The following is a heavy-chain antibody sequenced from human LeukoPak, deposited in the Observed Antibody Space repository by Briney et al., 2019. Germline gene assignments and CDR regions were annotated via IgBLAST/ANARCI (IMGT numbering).Heavy chain of an antibody. CDR3: ARGPLADDYGDYGPLDY. CDR1: GFTFSNYA. V-gene: IGHV3-30-3*01. CDR2: ISYDGSNK. J-gene: IGHJ4*02. Sequence: PGGSLRLSCAASGFTFSNYAMHWVRQAPGKGLEWVAVISYDGSNKYYADSVKGRFTISRDNSKNTLYLQMNSLRAEDTAVYYCARGPLADDYGDYGPLDYWGQGTLVPVSS. D-gene: IGHD4-17*01.